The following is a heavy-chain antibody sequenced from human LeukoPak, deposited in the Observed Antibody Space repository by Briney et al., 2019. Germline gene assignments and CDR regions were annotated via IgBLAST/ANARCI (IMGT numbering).Heavy chain of an antibody. J-gene: IGHJ3*02. CDR1: GGSFSGYY. Sequence: SETLSLTCAVYGGSFSGYYWSWIRQPPGKGLEWIGEINHSGSTNYNPSLKSRVTISVDMSKNQFSLKLSSVTAADTAVYYCAREFVTYYYDSSGYWTDAFDIWGQGTMVTVSS. D-gene: IGHD3-22*01. CDR2: INHSGST. V-gene: IGHV4-34*01. CDR3: AREFVTYYYDSSGYWTDAFDI.